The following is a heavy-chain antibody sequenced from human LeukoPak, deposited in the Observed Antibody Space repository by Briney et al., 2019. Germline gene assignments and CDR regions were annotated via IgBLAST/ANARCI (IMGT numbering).Heavy chain of an antibody. CDR2: FYASGTT. D-gene: IGHD6-13*01. Sequence: SETLSLICTVSGGCIVSHYWNWIRQPAGRGLEWIRRFYASGTTNTSPSLKSRVTMSVDTSKNQFSLKLSSVTAADTAVYYCAKDSSTWGNLAGHFDSWGQGTLVTVSS. V-gene: IGHV4-4*07. J-gene: IGHJ4*02. CDR3: AKDSSTWGNLAGHFDS. CDR1: GGCIVSHY.